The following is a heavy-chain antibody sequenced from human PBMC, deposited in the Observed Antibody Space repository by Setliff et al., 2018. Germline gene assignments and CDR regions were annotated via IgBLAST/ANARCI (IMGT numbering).Heavy chain of an antibody. CDR1: GGMSGTYS. D-gene: IGHD2-15*01. CDR3: ARDGAYCSGGSCYSFDY. Sequence: GASVKVSCKASGGMSGTYSISWVRQAPGQGLEWMGAIIPIFGTPNYAQKFQDRVTITAGVSTGTAYMELSSLRSDDTAVYYCARDGAYCSGGSCYSFDYWGQGTPVTVSS. CDR2: IIPIFGTP. V-gene: IGHV1-69*13. J-gene: IGHJ4*02.